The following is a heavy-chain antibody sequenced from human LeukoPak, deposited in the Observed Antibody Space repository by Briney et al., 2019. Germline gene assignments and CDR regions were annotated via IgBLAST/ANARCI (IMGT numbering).Heavy chain of an antibody. D-gene: IGHD6-6*01. J-gene: IGHJ4*02. V-gene: IGHV3-23*01. Sequence: GGSLRLSCAASGFTFTDYAMSWVRQVPGKGLEWVSTISSSGHSTYYTDSVKGRFTVSRDNSKNTLYLQMNSLRAEDTAVYYCAKDLEYSSSSGPDYWGQGTLVTVSS. CDR3: AKDLEYSSSSGPDY. CDR2: ISSSGHST. CDR1: GFTFTDYA.